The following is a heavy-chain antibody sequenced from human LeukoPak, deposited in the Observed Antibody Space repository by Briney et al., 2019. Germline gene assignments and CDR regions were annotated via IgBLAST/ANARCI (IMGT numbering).Heavy chain of an antibody. J-gene: IGHJ4*02. Sequence: SETLSLTCTVSGGSISSSSYYWGWIRQPPGKGLEWIGSIYYSGSTYYNPSLKNRVTISVDTSTNQFSLKLSSVTAADTAVYYCARDPGMVRGLHLGPRPLFDYWGQGTLVTVSS. D-gene: IGHD3-10*01. CDR3: ARDPGMVRGLHLGPRPLFDY. CDR2: IYYSGST. CDR1: GGSISSSSYY. V-gene: IGHV4-39*07.